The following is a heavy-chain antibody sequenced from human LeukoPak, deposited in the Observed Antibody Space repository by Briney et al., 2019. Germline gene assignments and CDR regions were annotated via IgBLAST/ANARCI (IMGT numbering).Heavy chain of an antibody. D-gene: IGHD2-21*02. CDR1: GDSVSSGGYY. V-gene: IGHV4-31*11. J-gene: IGHJ3*02. Sequence: SQTLSLTCAVSGDSVSSGGYYWTCIRQHPGMGLEWIGYISNSGTTSYNPSLKSRVSISVDTSNNQFSLRLSSVTAADTAVYYCARDVVVTSSPDSFDIWGRGTMVTVSS. CDR3: ARDVVVTSSPDSFDI. CDR2: ISNSGTT.